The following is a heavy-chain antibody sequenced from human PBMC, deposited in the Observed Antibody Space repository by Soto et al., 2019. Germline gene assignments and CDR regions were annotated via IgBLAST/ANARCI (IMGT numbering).Heavy chain of an antibody. CDR3: VRGPGGDCFDWYFDL. CDR2: ISYDGTTK. Sequence: QLVESGGGVVQPGGSLRLSCAASGFAFSRFALHWLRQAPGKGLEWVALISYDGTTKYYPDAVKGRFAISRDNSNNTLYLEMNSLRREDTAFYYCVRGPGGDCFDWYFDLWGHGTLVTVSS. D-gene: IGHD2-21*02. J-gene: IGHJ2*01. CDR1: GFAFSRFA. V-gene: IGHV3-30*09.